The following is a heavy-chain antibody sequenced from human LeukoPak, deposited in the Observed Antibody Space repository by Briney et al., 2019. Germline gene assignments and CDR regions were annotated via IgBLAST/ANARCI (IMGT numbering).Heavy chain of an antibody. CDR3: AKAGYCATTGRPDYYYMDV. Sequence: PGGSLRLSCAASGFTFSSYAMHWVRQAPGKGLEWVAFIRNDRSNKFYADSVKGRFTISRDTSKNTLYLQMDSLTTEDSAMYYCAKAGYCATTGRPDYYYMDVWGLGTTVTVSS. CDR1: GFTFSSYA. J-gene: IGHJ6*03. CDR2: IRNDRSNK. D-gene: IGHD1-26*01. V-gene: IGHV3-30*02.